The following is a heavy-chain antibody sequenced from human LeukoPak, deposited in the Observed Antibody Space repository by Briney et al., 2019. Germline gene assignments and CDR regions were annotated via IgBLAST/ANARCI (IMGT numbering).Heavy chain of an antibody. CDR3: AKDRPLVVVTATFDY. J-gene: IGHJ4*02. CDR2: ISYDGSNK. CDR1: GFTFSSYW. D-gene: IGHD2-21*02. V-gene: IGHV3-30*18. Sequence: GGSLRLSCAASGFTFSSYWMHWVRQAPGKGLEWVAVISYDGSNKYYADSVKGRFTISRDNSKNTLYLQMNSLRAEDTAVYYCAKDRPLVVVTATFDYWGQGTLVTVSS.